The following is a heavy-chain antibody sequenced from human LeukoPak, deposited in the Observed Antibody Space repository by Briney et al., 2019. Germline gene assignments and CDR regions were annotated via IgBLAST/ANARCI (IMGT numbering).Heavy chain of an antibody. D-gene: IGHD3-22*01. CDR1: GGSISSYY. CDR2: IYTSGST. J-gene: IGHJ4*02. V-gene: IGHV4-4*07. Sequence: KPSETLSLTCIVSGGSISSYYWSWIRQPAGKGLEWIGRIYTSGSTNYNPSLKSRVTMSVDTSKNQFSLKLSPVTAADTAVYYCAGGDYYDSSGYIQPFDYWGQGTLVTVSS. CDR3: AGGDYYDSSGYIQPFDY.